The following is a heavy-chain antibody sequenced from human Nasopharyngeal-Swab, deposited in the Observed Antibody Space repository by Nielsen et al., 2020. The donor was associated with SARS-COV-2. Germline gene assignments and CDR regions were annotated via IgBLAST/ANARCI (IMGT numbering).Heavy chain of an antibody. Sequence: SETLSLTCSVSGGSISSFYWSWIRQPPGSGLEWMGYFSNGETTIYNPSLKSRLTISVDTSNNQFSLKMTSVSAADTAVYYCARSNSGSYYGFDKWGPGTLVTVSS. CDR3: ARSNSGSYYGFDK. CDR1: GGSISSFY. D-gene: IGHD1-26*01. V-gene: IGHV4-59*12. CDR2: FSNGETT. J-gene: IGHJ4*02.